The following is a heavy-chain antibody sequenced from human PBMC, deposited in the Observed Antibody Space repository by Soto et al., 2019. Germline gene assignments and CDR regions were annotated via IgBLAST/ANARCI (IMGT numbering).Heavy chain of an antibody. CDR3: ARDRYNWNYFDY. V-gene: IGHV4-61*01. Sequence: PSETLSLTCTLSGGSVSSGSYYWSWIRQPPGKGLEWIGYIYYSGSTNYNPSLKSRVTISVDTSKNQFSLKLSSVTAADTAVYYCARDRYNWNYFDYWGQGTLVTVSS. CDR1: GGSVSSGSYY. D-gene: IGHD1-20*01. CDR2: IYYSGST. J-gene: IGHJ4*02.